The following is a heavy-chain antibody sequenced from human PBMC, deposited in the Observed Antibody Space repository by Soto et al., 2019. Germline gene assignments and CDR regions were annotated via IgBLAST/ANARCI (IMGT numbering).Heavy chain of an antibody. Sequence: PGGSLRLSCAASGFTVSSNYMSWVRQAPGKGLEWVSVIYSGGSTYYAVSVKGRFTISRDNSKNTLYLQMNSLRAEDTAVYYCARVVYLRYYYDSSGPRWFDPWGQGTLVTVSS. CDR2: IYSGGST. J-gene: IGHJ5*02. CDR1: GFTVSSNY. V-gene: IGHV3-53*01. D-gene: IGHD3-22*01. CDR3: ARVVYLRYYYDSSGPRWFDP.